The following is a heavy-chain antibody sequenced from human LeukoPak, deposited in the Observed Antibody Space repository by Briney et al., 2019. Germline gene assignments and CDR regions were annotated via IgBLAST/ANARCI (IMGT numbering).Heavy chain of an antibody. CDR3: ARRWIQLRGVAFDI. D-gene: IGHD5-18*01. Sequence: PSETLSLTCTVSGASISGSRYYWSWIRQPPGKGLEWIGEINHSGSTNYNPSLKSRVTISVDTSKNQFSLKLSSVTAADTAVYYCARRWIQLRGVAFDIWGQGTMVTVSS. CDR1: GASISGSRYY. CDR2: INHSGST. J-gene: IGHJ3*02. V-gene: IGHV4-39*07.